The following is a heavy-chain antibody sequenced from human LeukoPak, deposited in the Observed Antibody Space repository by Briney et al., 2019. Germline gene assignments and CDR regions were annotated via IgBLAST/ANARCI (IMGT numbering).Heavy chain of an antibody. J-gene: IGHJ4*02. V-gene: IGHV1-18*01. CDR1: GYIFSNYG. CDR3: ARDKSGTEFDY. D-gene: IGHD1-7*01. Sequence: SVKVSCKASGYIFSNYGISWVRQAPGQGLEWMGWINTYNGNTNNAQKLQGRVTMTTDTSKSTAYMELRSLGSDDTAVYYCARDKSGTEFDYWGQGTLVTVSS. CDR2: INTYNGNT.